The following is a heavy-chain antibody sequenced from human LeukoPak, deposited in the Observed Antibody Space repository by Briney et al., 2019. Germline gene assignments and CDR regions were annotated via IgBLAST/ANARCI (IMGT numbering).Heavy chain of an antibody. CDR2: IIPIFGTA. V-gene: IGHV1-69*15. CDR1: GGTFSSYT. D-gene: IGHD3-10*01. Sequence: SVKVSCKASGGTFSSYTISWVRQAPGQGLEWMGRIIPIFGTANYAQKFQGRVTITADESTSTAYMELSSLRSEDTAVYYCARVLGDTPVYFQHWGQGTLVTVSS. J-gene: IGHJ1*01. CDR3: ARVLGDTPVYFQH.